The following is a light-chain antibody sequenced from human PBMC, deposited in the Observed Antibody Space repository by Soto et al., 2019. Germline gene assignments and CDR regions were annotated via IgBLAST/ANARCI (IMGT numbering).Light chain of an antibody. Sequence: EVVMTQSPVTLSVSPGERATLSCRASQSVRSNLAWYQQKPSQAPRILIHGASTRATGIPARFSGSGCGTEFTITISSVQCEDFEVYYCQQYNNWWTFGQGTKVEIK. CDR2: GAS. CDR1: QSVRSN. V-gene: IGKV3-15*01. CDR3: QQYNNWWT. J-gene: IGKJ1*01.